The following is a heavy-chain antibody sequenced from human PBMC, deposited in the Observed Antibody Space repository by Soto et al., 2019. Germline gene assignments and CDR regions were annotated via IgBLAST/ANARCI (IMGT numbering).Heavy chain of an antibody. CDR2: ISGSGGST. CDR3: ARRGPGTYFDD. Sequence: EVQLLESGGGLVQPGGSLRLSCAASGFTFSSYAMNWVRQAPGKGLEWVSVISGSGGSTYYADSVKGRFTISRDNSKNTLYLQTNSLRAEDTAVYYCARRGPGTYFDDWGQGTLVTVSS. J-gene: IGHJ4*02. V-gene: IGHV3-23*01. D-gene: IGHD6-13*01. CDR1: GFTFSSYA.